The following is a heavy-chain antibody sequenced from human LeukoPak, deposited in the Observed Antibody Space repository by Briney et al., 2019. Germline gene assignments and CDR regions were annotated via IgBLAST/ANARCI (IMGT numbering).Heavy chain of an antibody. J-gene: IGHJ3*02. D-gene: IGHD3-22*01. CDR2: INWNGGST. CDR3: ARGRITMIVVDAFDI. Sequence: GGSLRLSCAASGFTFDDYGMSWVRQAPGKWLEWVSGINWNGGSTGYADSVKGRFTISRDNAKNSLYLQMNSLRAEDTALYYCARGRITMIVVDAFDIWGQGTMVTVSS. CDR1: GFTFDDYG. V-gene: IGHV3-20*04.